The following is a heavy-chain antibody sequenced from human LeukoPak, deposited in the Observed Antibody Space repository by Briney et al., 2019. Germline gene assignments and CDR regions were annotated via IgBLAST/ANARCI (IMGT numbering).Heavy chain of an antibody. CDR2: ISSSSSYI. CDR1: GFTFSSYS. CDR3: ARGKYYYDSSGVFDP. V-gene: IGHV3-21*01. D-gene: IGHD3-22*01. J-gene: IGHJ5*02. Sequence: GGSLRLSGAASGFTFSSYSMNWVRQAPGKGLEWVSSISSSSSYIYYADSVKGRFTISRDNAKNSLYLQMNSLRAEDTAVYYCARGKYYYDSSGVFDPWGQGTLVTVSS.